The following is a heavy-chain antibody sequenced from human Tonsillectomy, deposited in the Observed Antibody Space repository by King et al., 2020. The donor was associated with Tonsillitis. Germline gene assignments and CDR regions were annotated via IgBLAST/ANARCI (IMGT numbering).Heavy chain of an antibody. D-gene: IGHD2-21*01. Sequence: QLQESGPGLVKPSQTLSLTCTVSGGSINSGSYSWGWIRQPAGRGLEWVGRLYTRCSANYNPSLKNRATLSVDTSKNQFSLKLRSVTAADTAIYYCASRASTDYWGQGVLVTVSS. CDR3: ASRASTDY. CDR1: GGSINSGSYS. V-gene: IGHV4-61*02. J-gene: IGHJ4*02. CDR2: LYTRCSA.